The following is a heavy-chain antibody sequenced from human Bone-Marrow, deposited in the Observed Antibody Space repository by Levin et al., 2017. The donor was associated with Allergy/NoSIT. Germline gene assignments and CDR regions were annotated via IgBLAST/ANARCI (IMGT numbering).Heavy chain of an antibody. D-gene: IGHD1/OR15-1a*01. CDR2: ISYIGST. CDR3: ARGTFHGASDAFDV. J-gene: IGHJ3*01. V-gene: IGHV4-31*03. CDR1: CGSISGGGYY. Sequence: ASQTPSLPCTVSCGSISGGGYYWCWIRQHPGKGLEWIGCISYIGSTHYNPSLKSRVTISADTPEKQFSLKMSPVTAADPAVFYCARGTFHGASDAFDVWGQGTIVTVSS.